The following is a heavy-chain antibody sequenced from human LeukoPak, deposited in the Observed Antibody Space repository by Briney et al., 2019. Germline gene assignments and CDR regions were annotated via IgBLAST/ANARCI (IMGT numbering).Heavy chain of an antibody. CDR2: ISAFNGDT. D-gene: IGHD1-26*01. V-gene: IGHV1-18*01. CDR3: ARGEVGAASTRDFDY. J-gene: IGHJ4*02. Sequence: ASVKFSCKAFGYNFIKYGVSWVRRAPGQGLEWMGWISAFNGDTNYAQKFQGRVTMTTDTSTSTAYMELRSLRSDDTAVYYCARGEVGAASTRDFDYWGQGTLVTVSS. CDR1: GYNFIKYG.